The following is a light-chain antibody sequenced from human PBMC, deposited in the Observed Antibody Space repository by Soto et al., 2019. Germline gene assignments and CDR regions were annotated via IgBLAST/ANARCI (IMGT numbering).Light chain of an antibody. CDR1: SSDVGGYNS. V-gene: IGLV2-8*01. J-gene: IGLJ2*01. CDR2: EVT. CDR3: SSYAGSNTVV. Sequence: QSALTQPPSASGSPGQSVTIPCTGTSSDVGGYNSVSWYQQHPGTAPKLMIYEVTKRPSGVPDRFSGSKSGNTASLTVSGLQAEDEADYYCSSYAGSNTVVFGGGTKLTVL.